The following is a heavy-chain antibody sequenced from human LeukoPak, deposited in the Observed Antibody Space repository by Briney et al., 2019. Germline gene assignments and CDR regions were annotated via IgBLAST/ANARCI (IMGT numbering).Heavy chain of an antibody. CDR3: AMGDYFDY. CDR1: GFTFSSNW. CDR2: INQYESEK. J-gene: IGHJ4*02. V-gene: IGHV3-7*01. Sequence: GGSLRLSCAASGFTFSSNWMSWVRQAPGKGLEWVANINQYESEKYYVDSVKGRFTISRDNAKNSLYLQMNSLRVEDTAMYYCAMGDYFDYWGQGTLVTVSS.